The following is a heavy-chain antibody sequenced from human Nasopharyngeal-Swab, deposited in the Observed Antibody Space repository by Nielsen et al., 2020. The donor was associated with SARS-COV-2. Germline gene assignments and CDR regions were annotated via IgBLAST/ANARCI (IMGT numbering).Heavy chain of an antibody. Sequence: GESLKISCAASGFTFSSYKMNWVRQAPGKGLEWVSYISSSGSTIYYADSVKGRFTISRDNAKNSLYLQMNSLRAEDTAVYYCARKGLYDSSGYPFDPWGQGTLVTVSS. D-gene: IGHD3-22*01. J-gene: IGHJ5*02. CDR3: ARKGLYDSSGYPFDP. CDR2: ISSSGSTI. V-gene: IGHV3-48*03. CDR1: GFTFSSYK.